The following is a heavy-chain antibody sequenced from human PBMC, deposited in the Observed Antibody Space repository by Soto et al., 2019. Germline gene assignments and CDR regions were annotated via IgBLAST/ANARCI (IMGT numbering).Heavy chain of an antibody. CDR1: GFTFYSYA. V-gene: IGHV3-23*01. CDR3: AKGRSYYYYYGVDV. J-gene: IGHJ6*02. CDR2: IGPSGGDI. Sequence: PGGSLRLSCAASGFTFYSYAMAWVRQAPGKGLEWVSSIGPSGGDISYADSVKGRFSVSRDNSKNTLYLQMNTLRAEDTAVYYCAKGRSYYYYYGVDVWGQGTTVTVSS.